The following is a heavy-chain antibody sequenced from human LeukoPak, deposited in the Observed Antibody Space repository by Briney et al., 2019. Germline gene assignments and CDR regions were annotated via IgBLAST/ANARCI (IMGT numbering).Heavy chain of an antibody. Sequence: EASVKVSCKASGYTFTSYGISWVRQAPGQGLEWMGWISAYNGNTNYAQKLQGRVTMTTDTSTSTAYMELRSLRSDDTAVYYCARDILRSSGWHGVGDAFDIWGQGTMVTVSS. V-gene: IGHV1-18*01. CDR1: GYTFTSYG. D-gene: IGHD6-19*01. CDR2: ISAYNGNT. J-gene: IGHJ3*02. CDR3: ARDILRSSGWHGVGDAFDI.